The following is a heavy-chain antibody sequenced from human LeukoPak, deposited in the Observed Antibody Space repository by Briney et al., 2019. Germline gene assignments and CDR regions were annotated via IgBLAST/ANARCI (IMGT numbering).Heavy chain of an antibody. V-gene: IGHV1-69*06. J-gene: IGHJ4*02. Sequence: SVKVSFQASGGTFSCYPFSSVRQAPAQGLEWVGRIIPIFGTANYAQKFQGRVTITADKSTSTAYMELSSLRPEDTAVYYCARGGPYRNYPSGDYWGQGTLVTVSS. CDR1: GGTFSCYP. D-gene: IGHD4-11*01. CDR3: ARGGPYRNYPSGDY. CDR2: IIPIFGTA.